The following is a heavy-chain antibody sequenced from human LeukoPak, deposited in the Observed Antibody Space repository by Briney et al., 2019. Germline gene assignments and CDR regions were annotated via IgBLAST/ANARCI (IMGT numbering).Heavy chain of an antibody. CDR3: AKEAAADPPDY. CDR2: ISYDGSNK. CDR1: GFTFSSYG. Sequence: GGSLRLSCAASGFTFSSYGMHWVRQAPGKGLEWVAVISYDGSNKYYADSVKGRFTISRDNSKNTLYRQMNSLRAEDTAVYYCAKEAAADPPDYWGQGTLVTVSS. J-gene: IGHJ4*02. V-gene: IGHV3-30*18. D-gene: IGHD6-13*01.